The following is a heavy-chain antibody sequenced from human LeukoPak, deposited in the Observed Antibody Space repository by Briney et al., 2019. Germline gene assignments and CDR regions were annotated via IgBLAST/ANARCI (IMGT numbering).Heavy chain of an antibody. Sequence: GGSLRLSCAASGFTFDDYGMSWVRHAPGKGLEWVSGINWNGGSTGYADSVKGRFTISRDNAKNSLYLQMNSLRAEDTALYYCAREAQGYSYGSYYFDYWGQGTLVTVSS. V-gene: IGHV3-20*04. J-gene: IGHJ4*02. CDR2: INWNGGST. CDR1: GFTFDDYG. CDR3: AREAQGYSYGSYYFDY. D-gene: IGHD5-18*01.